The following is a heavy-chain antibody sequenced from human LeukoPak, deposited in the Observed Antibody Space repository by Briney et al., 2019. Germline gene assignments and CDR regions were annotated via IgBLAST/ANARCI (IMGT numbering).Heavy chain of an antibody. V-gene: IGHV3-30*01. CDR1: GFAFSTYA. CDR3: ARDHPNSYQPGGY. D-gene: IGHD2-2*01. J-gene: IGHJ4*02. CDR2: MSYDGGDK. Sequence: GGSLRLSCAASGFAFSTYAMHWVRQAPGKGLEWLAFMSYDGGDKYYAESVKGRFTISRDNSKNTLYLQMNSLRADDTAVYYCARDHPNSYQPGGYWGQGTLVTVSS.